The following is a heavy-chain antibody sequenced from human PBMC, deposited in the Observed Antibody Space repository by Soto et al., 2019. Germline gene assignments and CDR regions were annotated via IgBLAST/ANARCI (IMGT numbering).Heavy chain of an antibody. J-gene: IGHJ4*02. Sequence: SVKVSCKASGFTFTSSAVQWVRQARGQRLEWIGWIGVGSGGTNYAQKFQGRVTMTRDTSISTAYMELSRLRSDDTAVYYCARGITGTTSFFDYWGQGTLVTVSS. V-gene: IGHV1-58*01. CDR1: GFTFTSSA. CDR3: ARGITGTTSFFDY. D-gene: IGHD1-7*01. CDR2: IGVGSGGT.